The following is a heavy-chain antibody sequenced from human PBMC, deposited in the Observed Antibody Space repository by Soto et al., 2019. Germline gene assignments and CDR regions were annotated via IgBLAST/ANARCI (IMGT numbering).Heavy chain of an antibody. V-gene: IGHV4-30-4*01. Sequence: PSETLSLTCTVSGGSISSGDYYWSWIRQPPGKGLEWIGYIYYSGSTYYNPSLKSRVTISVDTSKNQFSLKLSSVTAADTAVYYCAREKRRDIGLAPNWFDPWGQGTLVTVS. CDR1: GGSISSGDYY. CDR2: IYYSGST. J-gene: IGHJ5*02. D-gene: IGHD2-15*01. CDR3: AREKRRDIGLAPNWFDP.